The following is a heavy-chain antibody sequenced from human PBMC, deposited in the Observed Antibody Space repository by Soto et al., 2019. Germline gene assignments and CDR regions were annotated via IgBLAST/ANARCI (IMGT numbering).Heavy chain of an antibody. V-gene: IGHV4-59*08. CDR2: IYYSGST. J-gene: IGHJ4*02. D-gene: IGHD3-3*01. Sequence: SETLSLTCTVSGGSISSYYWSWIRQPPGKGLEWIGYIYYSGSTNYNPSLKSRVTISVDTSKNQFSLKLSSVTAADTAVYYCARYITIFGFDYWGQGTLVTVSS. CDR3: ARYITIFGFDY. CDR1: GGSISSYY.